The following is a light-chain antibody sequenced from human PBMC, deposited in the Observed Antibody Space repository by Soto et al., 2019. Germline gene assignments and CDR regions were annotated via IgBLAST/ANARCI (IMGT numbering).Light chain of an antibody. CDR2: PAS. J-gene: IGKJ5*01. CDR3: QQAHSSPST. V-gene: IGKV1-9*01. Sequence: IQLTQSPSSLSASVGDRVTITCRASQGISSELGWYQQKPGKAPNLLIYPASTLQSGVPSRFSGSGSGTDFTPTNSNPLPQDFAPYNCQQAHSSPSTFAQETRRELK. CDR1: QGISSE.